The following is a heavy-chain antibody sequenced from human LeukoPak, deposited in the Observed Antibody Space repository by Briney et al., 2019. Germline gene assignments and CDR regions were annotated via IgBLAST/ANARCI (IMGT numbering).Heavy chain of an antibody. CDR1: GFTFSSHA. CDR2: ISYDGSAQ. CDR3: AKSGYNRFDY. D-gene: IGHD5-24*01. V-gene: IGHV3-30*04. J-gene: IGHJ4*02. Sequence: PGGSLRLSCAASGFTFSSHAMHWVRQAPGKGLEWVAVISYDGSAQYSADSVKGRFTISRDNSKNTLYLQMNSLRAEDTAVYYCAKSGYNRFDYWGQGTLSPSPQ.